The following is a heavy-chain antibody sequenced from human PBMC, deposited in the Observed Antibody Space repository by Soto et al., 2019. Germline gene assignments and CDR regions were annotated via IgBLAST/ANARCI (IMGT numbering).Heavy chain of an antibody. CDR3: ARGMTPPGAPAWYYFDS. CDR2: FSLSGTT. J-gene: IGHJ4*02. Sequence: PSETLSLTCTVSGASITGTSYWSWIRQPAGKGLEWIGRFSLSGTTNYNPSLRSRVTMSADVSKNQFSLRLTSLTAADTALYYCARGMTPPGAPAWYYFDSWRQGTLVTVSS. CDR1: GASITGTSY. D-gene: IGHD2-8*02. V-gene: IGHV4-4*07.